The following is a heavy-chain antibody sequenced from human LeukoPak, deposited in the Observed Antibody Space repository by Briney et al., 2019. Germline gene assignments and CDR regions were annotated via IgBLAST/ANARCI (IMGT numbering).Heavy chain of an antibody. CDR3: TTDDVLTPGIDY. Sequence: KTGGSLRLSCAASGFTFSNAWMSWVRQAPGKGLEWVGRIKSKTDGGTTDYAAPVKGRFTISRDDSKNTLYLEMNSLKTEDTAVYYCTTDDVLTPGIDYWGQGTLVTVSS. CDR2: IKSKTDGGTT. V-gene: IGHV3-15*01. J-gene: IGHJ4*02. CDR1: GFTFSNAW. D-gene: IGHD4-23*01.